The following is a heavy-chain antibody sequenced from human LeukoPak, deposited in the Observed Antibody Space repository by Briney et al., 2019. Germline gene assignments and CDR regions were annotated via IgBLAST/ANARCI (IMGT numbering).Heavy chain of an antibody. V-gene: IGHV3-74*01. Sequence: GGSLRLSCAASGFTFSSYWMHWVRQAPGKGLVWVSRINSDGSSTSYADSVKGRFTISRDNAKNTLYPQMNSLRAEDTAVYYCAPGGYCSGGSCYKEYFQHWGQGTLVTVSS. CDR1: GFTFSSYW. J-gene: IGHJ1*01. CDR2: INSDGSST. D-gene: IGHD2-15*01. CDR3: APGGYCSGGSCYKEYFQH.